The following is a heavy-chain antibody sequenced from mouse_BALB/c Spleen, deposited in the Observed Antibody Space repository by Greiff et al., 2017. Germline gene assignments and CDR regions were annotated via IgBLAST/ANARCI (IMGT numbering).Heavy chain of an antibody. CDR1: GFTFSSYG. J-gene: IGHJ4*01. CDR2: ISSGGSYT. V-gene: IGHV5-6*01. CDR3: ARGGAMEY. Sequence: EVKLVESGGDLVKPGGSLKLSCAASGFTFSSYGMSWVRQTPDKRLEWVATISSGGSYTYYPDSVKGRFTISRDNAKNTLYLQMSSLKSEDTAMYYCARGGAMEYRGQGTSGTVPS.